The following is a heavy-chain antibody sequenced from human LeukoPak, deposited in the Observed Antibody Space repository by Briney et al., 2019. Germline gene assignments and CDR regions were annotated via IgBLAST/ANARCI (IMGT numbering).Heavy chain of an antibody. J-gene: IGHJ4*02. Sequence: ASVKVSCKASGHTFTGYYMHWVRQAPGQGLEWMGWINPNSGGTNYAQKFQGRVTMTRDTSISTAYMGPSRLRSDDTAVYYCARDLLILGESHDYWGQGTLVTVSS. V-gene: IGHV1-2*02. D-gene: IGHD3-10*01. CDR3: ARDLLILGESHDY. CDR2: INPNSGGT. CDR1: GHTFTGYY.